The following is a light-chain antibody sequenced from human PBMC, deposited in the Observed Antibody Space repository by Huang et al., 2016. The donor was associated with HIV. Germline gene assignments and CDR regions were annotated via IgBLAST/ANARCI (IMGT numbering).Light chain of an antibody. CDR3: HQTYTSSS. V-gene: IGKV1-39*01. J-gene: IGKJ5*01. Sequence: DIQMTQSPSSLSASVGDSVTITCQTSQDIGTYLNWYQQRPGKAPNLLIYGSSTVQSGVPSRFSGGGSGTEFTLTINGLQPDDFGIYYCHQTYTSSSFGQGTRLDTK. CDR1: QDIGTY. CDR2: GSS.